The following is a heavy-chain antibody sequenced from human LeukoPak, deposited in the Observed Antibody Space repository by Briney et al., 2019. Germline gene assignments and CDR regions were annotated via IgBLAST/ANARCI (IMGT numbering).Heavy chain of an antibody. Sequence: ASVKVSCKASGYTFTGYYMHWVRQAPGQGLEWMGWINPNSGGTNYAQKFQGRVTMTRDTSISTAYMELSRLRSDDTAVYYCARDLSGGGEEGPFDIWGQGTMVTVSS. V-gene: IGHV1-2*02. J-gene: IGHJ3*02. CDR2: INPNSGGT. CDR3: ARDLSGGGEEGPFDI. CDR1: GYTFTGYY. D-gene: IGHD3-10*01.